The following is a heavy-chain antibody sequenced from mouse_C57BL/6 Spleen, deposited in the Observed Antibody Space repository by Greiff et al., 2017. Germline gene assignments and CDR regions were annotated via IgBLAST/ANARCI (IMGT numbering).Heavy chain of an antibody. Sequence: EVMLVESGGGLVKPGGSLTLSCAASGFTFSDYGMHWVRQAPEKGLEWVAYISSGSSTIYYADTVTGRFTISRDNANNTLVLQITSFRSEDTAMYYCARGELGLEIAYWGQGTLVTVSA. CDR3: ARGELGLEIAY. V-gene: IGHV5-17*01. CDR2: ISSGSSTI. J-gene: IGHJ3*01. D-gene: IGHD6-2*01. CDR1: GFTFSDYG.